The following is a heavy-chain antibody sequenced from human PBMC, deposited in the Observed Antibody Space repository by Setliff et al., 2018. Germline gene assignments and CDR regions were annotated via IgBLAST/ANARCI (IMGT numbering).Heavy chain of an antibody. CDR3: AGSRAWIPVLDS. CDR1: GASISSGTYY. D-gene: IGHD5-18*01. CDR2: IHYRGTT. Sequence: SETLSLTCTVSGASISSGTYYWAWIRQPPGKGLEWIGRIHYRGTTYSNASLASRLTISVDTAKNQFSLKLTSVTAADTAVYYCAGSRAWIPVLDSWGQGLLVTV. V-gene: IGHV4-39*01. J-gene: IGHJ4*02.